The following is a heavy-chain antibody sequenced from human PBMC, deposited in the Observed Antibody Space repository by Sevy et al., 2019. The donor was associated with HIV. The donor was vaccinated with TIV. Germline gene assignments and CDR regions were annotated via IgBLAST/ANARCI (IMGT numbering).Heavy chain of an antibody. CDR1: GFNFRNYA. CDR2: ISDDGNNK. J-gene: IGHJ4*02. Sequence: GGSLRLSCAASGFNFRNYALHWVRQAPGKGLEWVASISDDGNNKYYVDSMKGRFTISRDNSKNTLYLQMNSLRPEDTALFYCARQTFSGYIFDSWGQGTLVTVSS. CDR3: ARQTFSGYIFDS. V-gene: IGHV3-30-3*01. D-gene: IGHD5-12*01.